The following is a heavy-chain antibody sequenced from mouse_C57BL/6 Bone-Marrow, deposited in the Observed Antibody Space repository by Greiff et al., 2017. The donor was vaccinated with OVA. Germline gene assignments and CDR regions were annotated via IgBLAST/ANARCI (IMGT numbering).Heavy chain of an antibody. CDR2: IRSKSNNYAS. CDR3: VRQGTVVPDAMDY. J-gene: IGHJ4*01. Sequence: EVQRVESGGGLVQPKGSLKLSCAASGFSFNTYAMNWVRQAPGKGLEWVARIRSKSNNYASYYADPVKDRFTISRDDSESMLYLQMNNMKTEDTAVYYCVRQGTVVPDAMDYWGQGTSVTVSS. CDR1: GFSFNTYA. V-gene: IGHV10-1*01. D-gene: IGHD1-1*01.